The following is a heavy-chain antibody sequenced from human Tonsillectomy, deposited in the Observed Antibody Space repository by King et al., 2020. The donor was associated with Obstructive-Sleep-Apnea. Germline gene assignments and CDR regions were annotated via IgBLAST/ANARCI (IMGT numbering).Heavy chain of an antibody. J-gene: IGHJ4*02. CDR2: ISGSGGSI. D-gene: IGHD5-18*01. Sequence: QLVQSGGGLVQPGGSLRLSCAASGFTFSSYAMSWVRQAPGKGLEWGSAISGSGGSIYYADSVKGRFTISRDNSKKTLYLQMNSLSAEDTAVYYCAKDIGIQLWLPDYWGQGTLVTVSS. V-gene: IGHV3-23*04. CDR3: AKDIGIQLWLPDY. CDR1: GFTFSSYA.